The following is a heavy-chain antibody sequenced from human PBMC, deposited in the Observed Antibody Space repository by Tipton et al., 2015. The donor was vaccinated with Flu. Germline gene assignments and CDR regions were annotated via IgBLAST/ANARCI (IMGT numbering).Heavy chain of an antibody. V-gene: IGHV4-61*02. CDR2: LYSSGST. D-gene: IGHD3-10*01. CDR3: ARSDPYASGTYSIDD. CDR1: GDSISSDYY. Sequence: TLSLTCAVSGDSISSDYYWSWIRQPAGKGLEWIGRLYSSGSTNYNPSLKSRVTISVDISKNQFSLKLRSVTAADTAVYYCARSDPYASGTYSIDDWGQGTRVTVSS. J-gene: IGHJ4*02.